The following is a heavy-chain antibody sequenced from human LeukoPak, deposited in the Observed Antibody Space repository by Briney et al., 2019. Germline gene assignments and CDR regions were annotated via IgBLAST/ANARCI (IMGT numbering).Heavy chain of an antibody. CDR3: ARDHYCSGGSCSWGPGNYYYYYGMDV. Sequence: ASVEVSCKASGYTFTSYGISWVRQAPGQGLEGMGWISAYNGNTNYAQKLQGRVTTTTDTSTSTDYMELRGLRSDDTDVYYCARDHYCSGGSCSWGPGNYYYYYGMDVWGQGTTVTVSS. CDR2: ISAYNGNT. J-gene: IGHJ6*02. CDR1: GYTFTSYG. V-gene: IGHV1-18*01. D-gene: IGHD2-15*01.